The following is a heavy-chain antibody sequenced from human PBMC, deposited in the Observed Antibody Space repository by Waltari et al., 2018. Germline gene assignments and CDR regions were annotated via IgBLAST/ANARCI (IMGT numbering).Heavy chain of an antibody. V-gene: IGHV3-15*01. CDR1: GFTFTPAL. CDR3: TTLDAPWGG. J-gene: IGHJ4*01. D-gene: IGHD7-27*01. Sequence: EVQMVESGGGSMKPGDSLRLSCVASGFTFTPALLTWVRQAPGKGLEWVGRNKSKSDGATTDFAAPVKGRFSISREDSQNMVFLQMNSLRTEDTAVYYCTTLDAPWGGWGHGTLVTVS. CDR2: NKSKSDGATT.